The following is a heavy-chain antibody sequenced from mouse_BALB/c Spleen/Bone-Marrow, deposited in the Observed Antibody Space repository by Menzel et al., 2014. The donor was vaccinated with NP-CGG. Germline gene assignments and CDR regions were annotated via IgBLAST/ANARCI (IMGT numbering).Heavy chain of an antibody. Sequence: DLVKPGASVKLSCKASGYTFTSYWINWIKQRPGQGLEWIGRIAPGSGSTYYNEMFKGKATLTVDTSSSTAYILLSSLSSEDSAVYFCAYYRYVVNYWGQGTTLTVSS. D-gene: IGHD2-14*01. CDR1: GYTFTSYW. J-gene: IGHJ2*01. CDR2: IAPGSGST. CDR3: AYYRYVVNY. V-gene: IGHV1S41*01.